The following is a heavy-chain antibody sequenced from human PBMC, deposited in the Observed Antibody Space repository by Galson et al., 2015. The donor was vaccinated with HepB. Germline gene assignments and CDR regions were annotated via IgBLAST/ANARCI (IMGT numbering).Heavy chain of an antibody. J-gene: IGHJ1*01. CDR3: ARVPGFRPEYFQH. CDR1: GGTSSSYA. Sequence: SVKVSCKASGGTSSSYAISWVRQAPGQGLEWMGGIIPIFGTANYAQKFQGRVTITADESTSTAYMELSSLRSEDTAVYYCARVPGFRPEYFQHWGQGTLVTVSS. D-gene: IGHD3-9*01. CDR2: IIPIFGTA. V-gene: IGHV1-69*13.